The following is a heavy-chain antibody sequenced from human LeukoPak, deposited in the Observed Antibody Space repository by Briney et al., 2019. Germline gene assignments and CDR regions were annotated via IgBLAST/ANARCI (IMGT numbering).Heavy chain of an antibody. D-gene: IGHD6-13*01. CDR3: AKDQARSSSWSGAFDY. CDR1: GFTFSSYN. Sequence: GGSLRLSCAASGFTFSSYNMNWVRQAPGKRLEWVSSISLVSGHTYYAESVKGRFTISRDNAKNSLYLQMNSLRVEDTAVYYCAKDQARSSSWSGAFDYWGQGTLVTVSS. CDR2: ISLVSGHT. J-gene: IGHJ4*02. V-gene: IGHV3-21*01.